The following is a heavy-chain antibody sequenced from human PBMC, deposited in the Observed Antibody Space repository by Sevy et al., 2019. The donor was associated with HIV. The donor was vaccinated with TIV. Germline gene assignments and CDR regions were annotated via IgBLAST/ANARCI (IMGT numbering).Heavy chain of an antibody. V-gene: IGHV3-48*01. CDR2: ISSSSSSI. Sequence: GGSLRLSCAASGFTFSSYSMNWVRQAPGKGLEWVSSISSSSSSIYYGDSVKGRFTISRDNAKNSLYLQMDSLTAEDTAVYYCARGFCVSSSCSGSSWGQGTLVTVSS. J-gene: IGHJ5*02. CDR3: ARGFCVSSSCSGSS. D-gene: IGHD2-2*01. CDR1: GFTFSSYS.